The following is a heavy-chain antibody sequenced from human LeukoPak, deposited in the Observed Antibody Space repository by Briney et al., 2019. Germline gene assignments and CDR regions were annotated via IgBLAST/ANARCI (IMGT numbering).Heavy chain of an antibody. CDR1: GGTFSSYA. CDR3: ARERKRYSSSPWFDP. D-gene: IGHD6-6*01. J-gene: IGHJ5*02. V-gene: IGHV1-69*06. CDR2: IIPIFGTA. Sequence: SVKVSCKASGGTFSSYAISWVRQAPGQGLEWMGGIIPIFGTANYAQKFQGRVTITADKSTSTAYMELSSVRSEDTAVYYCARERKRYSSSPWFDPWGQGTLVTVSS.